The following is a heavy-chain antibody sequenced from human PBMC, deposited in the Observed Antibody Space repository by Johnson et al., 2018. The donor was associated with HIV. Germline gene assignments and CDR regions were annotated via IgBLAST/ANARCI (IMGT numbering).Heavy chain of an antibody. J-gene: IGHJ3*02. CDR1: GFTFSSHG. V-gene: IGHV3-33*08. Sequence: QMQLVESGGGVVQPGRSLRLSCAASGFTFSSHGMHWVRQAPGKGLEWVAFIRYDGRNKFYGDSVKGRFTISRDNSKNTLYLQMNSLRAEDTAVYYCARTRHYYEAFDIWGQGTMVTVSS. D-gene: IGHD3-10*01. CDR2: IRYDGRNK. CDR3: ARTRHYYEAFDI.